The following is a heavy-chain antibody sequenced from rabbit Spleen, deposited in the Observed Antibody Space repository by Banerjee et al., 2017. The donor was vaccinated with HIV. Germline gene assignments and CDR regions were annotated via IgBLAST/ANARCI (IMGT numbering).Heavy chain of an antibody. Sequence: QEQLVESGGDLVKPGASLTLTCTASGFSFNSNYYMCWVRQAPGKGLEWIGYIDPVFGITYYANWVNGRFSISRENAQNTVFLQMTSLTAADTATYFCARDGAGGSYFALWGPGTLVTVS. CDR2: IDPVFGIT. V-gene: IGHV1S45*01. D-gene: IGHD8-1*01. CDR3: ARDGAGGSYFAL. CDR1: GFSFNSNYY. J-gene: IGHJ4*01.